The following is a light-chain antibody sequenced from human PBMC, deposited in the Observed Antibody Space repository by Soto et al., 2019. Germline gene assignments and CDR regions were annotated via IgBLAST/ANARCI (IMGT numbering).Light chain of an antibody. J-gene: IGKJ2*01. CDR2: QAS. CDR3: EQFNTYPT. CDR1: QSISGC. Sequence: DIQMTQSPSTLPASVGDRITITCRASQSISGCLAWYQQKPGEAPKLLIYQASSVESGVPSRFSGSGSGTEFSLSMSSVQPDDFATYYCEQFNTYPTFGQGTKLESK. V-gene: IGKV1-5*03.